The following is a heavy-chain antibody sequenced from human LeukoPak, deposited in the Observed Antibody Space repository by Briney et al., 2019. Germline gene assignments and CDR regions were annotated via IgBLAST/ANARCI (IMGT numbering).Heavy chain of an antibody. Sequence: SETLSLICSVSGGSISSSTYYWGWIRQPPGQGLEWVASVYYSESTYYNPSLESRVTMSVDTSKNQFSLKLSSVTAADTAVYYCARQPGGYSGPFDYWGQGTLVTVSS. J-gene: IGHJ4*02. CDR1: GGSISSSTYY. V-gene: IGHV4-39*01. D-gene: IGHD5-12*01. CDR3: ARQPGGYSGPFDY. CDR2: VYYSEST.